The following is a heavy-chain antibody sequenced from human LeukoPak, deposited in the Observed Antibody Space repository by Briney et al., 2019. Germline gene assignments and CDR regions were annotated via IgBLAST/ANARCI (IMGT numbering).Heavy chain of an antibody. D-gene: IGHD3-22*01. Sequence: GGSLRLSCAASGFTFSSYGMHWVRQAPGKGLEWVAVIWYDGSNKYYADSVKGRFTISRDNSKNTPYLRMNSLRAEDTAVYYCARPYYDSSGYYYWGNAFDIWGQGTMVTVSS. CDR3: ARPYYDSSGYYYWGNAFDI. CDR1: GFTFSSYG. J-gene: IGHJ3*02. CDR2: IWYDGSNK. V-gene: IGHV3-33*08.